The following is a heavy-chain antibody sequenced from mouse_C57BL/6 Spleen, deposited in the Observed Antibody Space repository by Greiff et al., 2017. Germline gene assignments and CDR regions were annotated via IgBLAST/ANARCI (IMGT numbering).Heavy chain of an antibody. Sequence: QVQLQQSGAELVRPGTSVKVSCKASGYAFTNYLIEWVKQRPGQGLEWIGVINPGSGGTNHNEKFKGKATLTADKSSSTAYMQLSSLTSEDSAVYFCARGSDLLWLRREGYAMDYWGQGTSVTVSS. V-gene: IGHV1-54*01. CDR2: INPGSGGT. J-gene: IGHJ4*01. CDR1: GYAFTNYL. CDR3: ARGSDLLWLRREGYAMDY. D-gene: IGHD2-2*01.